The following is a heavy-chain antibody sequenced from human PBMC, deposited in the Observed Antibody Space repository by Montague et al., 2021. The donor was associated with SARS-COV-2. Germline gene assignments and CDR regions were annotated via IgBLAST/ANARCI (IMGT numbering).Heavy chain of an antibody. V-gene: IGHV3-48*02. Sequence: SLRLSCAASGFALSSYNMNWVRQAPGKGLEYVSYISSSSTRHYAESVKGRFTISRDNARNSLYLQMVSLRDEDTAVYYCTRGVHLSISGWYYDSWGQGTLVTVSS. CDR1: GFALSSYN. CDR3: TRGVHLSISGWYYDS. J-gene: IGHJ4*02. D-gene: IGHD6-19*01. CDR2: ISSSSTR.